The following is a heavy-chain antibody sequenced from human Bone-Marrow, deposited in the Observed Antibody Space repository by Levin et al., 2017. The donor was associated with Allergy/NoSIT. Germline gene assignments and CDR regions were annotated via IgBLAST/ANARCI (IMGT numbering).Heavy chain of an antibody. CDR2: INHSGGT. CDR3: AGRRASSGYWYFDL. J-gene: IGHJ2*01. Sequence: SETLSLTCAVYGGSFSGYCWNWIRQPPGGGLEWIGEINHSGGTNYNPSLKSRVTMSVDTSKTQFSLELTSVTAADTAVYYCAGRRASSGYWYFDLWGRGTLVIVSS. CDR1: GGSFSGYC. V-gene: IGHV4-34*01. D-gene: IGHD2-15*01.